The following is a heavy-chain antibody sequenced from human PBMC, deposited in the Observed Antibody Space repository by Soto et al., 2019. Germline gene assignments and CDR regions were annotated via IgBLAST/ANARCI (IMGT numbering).Heavy chain of an antibody. CDR1: GYSFTSFW. CDR2: IDPSDSYT. J-gene: IGHJ4*02. D-gene: IGHD5-12*01. CDR3: ARLERYTGYELHFDY. V-gene: IGHV5-10-1*01. Sequence: PGESLKISCKCSGYSFTSFWISWVRQMPGKGLEWMGRIDPSDSYTSYSPSFQGHVTISADRSISTAYLQWSSLKASDTAMYYCARLERYTGYELHFDYWGQGTQVTVSS.